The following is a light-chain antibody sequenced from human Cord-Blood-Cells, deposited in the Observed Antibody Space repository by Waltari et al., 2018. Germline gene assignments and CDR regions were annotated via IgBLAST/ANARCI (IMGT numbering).Light chain of an antibody. J-gene: IGKJ4*01. CDR1: QSVSSY. V-gene: IGKV3-11*01. CDR2: DAS. CDR3: QQRSNWPPT. Sequence: EIVLPQSPATLSLSPGERATLTCRARQSVSSYLAWYQQKPGQAPRLLIYDASNRATGIPARFSGSGSGTDFTLTISSLEPEDFAVYYCQQRSNWPPTFGGGTKVEIK.